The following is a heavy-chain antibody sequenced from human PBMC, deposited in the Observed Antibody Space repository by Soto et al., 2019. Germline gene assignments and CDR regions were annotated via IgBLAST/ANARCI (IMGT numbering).Heavy chain of an antibody. CDR2: INPNGGVT. CDR3: ARESGGATATLDYYYFYMDV. V-gene: IGHV1-2*04. J-gene: IGHJ6*03. CDR1: GDTFNDYY. D-gene: IGHD5-12*01. Sequence: QVQLVQSGAEVQKPGASVTVSCRSSGDTFNDYYIHWVRQAPGQGLEWMGWINPNGGVTKYAQKFQGWVSMTRDKSIRTVYMQLSRLRSDDTAVYYCARESGGATATLDYYYFYMDVWGTGTTVTVSS.